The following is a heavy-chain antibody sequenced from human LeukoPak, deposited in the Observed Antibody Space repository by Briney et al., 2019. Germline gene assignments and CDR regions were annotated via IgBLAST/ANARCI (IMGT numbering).Heavy chain of an antibody. CDR2: IYYSGST. CDR1: GGSISSYY. V-gene: IGHV4-59*01. Sequence: PSETLSLTCTVSGGSISSYYWSWIRQPPGKGLEWIGYIYYSGSTNYNPSLKSRVTISVDTSKNQFSLKLSSVTAADTAVYYCASWYGSGSYWGQGTLVTVSS. J-gene: IGHJ4*02. D-gene: IGHD3-10*01. CDR3: ASWYGSGSY.